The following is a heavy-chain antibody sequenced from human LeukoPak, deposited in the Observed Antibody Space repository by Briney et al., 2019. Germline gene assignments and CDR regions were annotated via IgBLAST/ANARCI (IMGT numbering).Heavy chain of an antibody. D-gene: IGHD3-16*01. Sequence: GGSLRLSCAASGFTFSSYAMHWVRQAPGKGLEWVAVISYDGSNKYYADSVKGRFTISRDNSKNTLYLQMNSLRAEDTAVYYCAGDMITFGGVTPGYFDYWGQGTLVTVSS. J-gene: IGHJ4*02. CDR2: ISYDGSNK. V-gene: IGHV3-30*04. CDR1: GFTFSSYA. CDR3: AGDMITFGGVTPGYFDY.